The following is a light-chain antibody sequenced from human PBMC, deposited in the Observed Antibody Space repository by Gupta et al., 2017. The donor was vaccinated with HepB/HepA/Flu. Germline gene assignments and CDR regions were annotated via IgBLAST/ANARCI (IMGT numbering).Light chain of an antibody. CDR2: GAS. Sequence: EIMLTQSPGTLSLSPGERATLSCRASQSVSSTSLAWYQQKPGQAPRLFVYGASNRATGIPDRFSGSGSGTDFTLTISRVEPEDFAVYYCQHDDSSLWTFGQGTKVEIK. CDR3: QHDDSSLWT. J-gene: IGKJ1*01. V-gene: IGKV3-20*01. CDR1: QSVSSTS.